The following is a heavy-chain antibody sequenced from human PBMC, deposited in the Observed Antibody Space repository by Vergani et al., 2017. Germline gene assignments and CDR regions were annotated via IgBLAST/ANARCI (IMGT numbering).Heavy chain of an antibody. Sequence: QVQLVESGGGVVQPGRSLRLSCAASGFTFSSYAMRWVRQAPGKGLEWVAVISYDGSNKYYADSVKGRFTISRDNSKNTLYLQMNSLRAEDTAVYYCARGGYCSGGSCYWTFDYWGQGTLVTVSS. CDR1: GFTFSSYA. D-gene: IGHD2-15*01. CDR3: ARGGYCSGGSCYWTFDY. J-gene: IGHJ4*02. V-gene: IGHV3-30-3*01. CDR2: ISYDGSNK.